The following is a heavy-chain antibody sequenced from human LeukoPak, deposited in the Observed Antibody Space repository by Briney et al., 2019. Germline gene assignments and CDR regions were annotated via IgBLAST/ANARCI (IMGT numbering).Heavy chain of an antibody. CDR1: GFTFSSYA. J-gene: IGHJ4*02. CDR3: ANDYDSSGYYGY. Sequence: GRSLRLSCAASGFTFSSYAMHWVRQAPGKGLEWVSAISGSGGSTYYADSVKGRFTISRDNSKNTLYLQMNSLRAEDTAVYYCANDYDSSGYYGYWGQGTLVTVSS. V-gene: IGHV3-23*01. D-gene: IGHD3-22*01. CDR2: ISGSGGST.